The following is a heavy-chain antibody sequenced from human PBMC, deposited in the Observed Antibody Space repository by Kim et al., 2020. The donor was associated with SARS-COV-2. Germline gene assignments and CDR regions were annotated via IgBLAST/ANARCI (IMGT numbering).Heavy chain of an antibody. CDR2: ISYDGGNE. J-gene: IGHJ6*01. V-gene: IGHV3-30*18. CDR1: GFTFSNYA. Sequence: GGSLRLSCAASGFTFSNYAMHWVRQAPGKGLEWVAYISYDGGNEYYADSVKGRFTISRDNSKKTLFLHMNSLRADDTAVYFCAKEWGGMVLSDTLDQYY. D-gene: IGHD2-8*01. CDR3: AKEWGGMVLSDTLDQYY.